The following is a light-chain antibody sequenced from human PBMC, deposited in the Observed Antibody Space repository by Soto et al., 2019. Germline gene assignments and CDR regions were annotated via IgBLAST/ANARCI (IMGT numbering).Light chain of an antibody. J-gene: IGKJ3*01. Sequence: DIVLTQSPLLLPVTLGQPASISCTSSQSLVYRDGQTYLSWFQQRPGQSPRRLIYRVSNRDTGVPVRFSASGSGTDFTLKISRVEAEDVAVYFCMQAVYWPFTFGPGTKVDIK. CDR2: RVS. CDR3: MQAVYWPFT. V-gene: IGKV2-30*01. CDR1: QSLVYRDGQTY.